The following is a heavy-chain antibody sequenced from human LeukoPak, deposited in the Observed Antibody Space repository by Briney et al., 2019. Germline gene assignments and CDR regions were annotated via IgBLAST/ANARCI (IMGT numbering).Heavy chain of an antibody. CDR3: ARVGDGLNDAFDI. V-gene: IGHV1-2*06. D-gene: IGHD5-24*01. J-gene: IGHJ3*02. Sequence: GASVKVSCKASGYIFTGHYMNWVRQVPGQGLEWMGRINPKTGGTNYAQNFQGRATMTRDTSISTTYMEPSRLRPDDTAVYYCARVGDGLNDAFDIWGQGTMVTVSS. CDR1: GYIFTGHY. CDR2: INPKTGGT.